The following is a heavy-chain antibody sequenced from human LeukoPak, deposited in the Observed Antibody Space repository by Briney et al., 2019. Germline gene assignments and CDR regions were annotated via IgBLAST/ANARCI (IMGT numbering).Heavy chain of an antibody. CDR1: GFSFNSAA. V-gene: IGHV3-48*01. J-gene: IGHJ4*02. CDR2: ISSSSSLI. CDR3: ARGRIIRGYFDY. D-gene: IGHD2/OR15-2a*01. Sequence: GGSLRLSCAASGFSFNSAAMTWVRQAPGKGLEWISYISSSSSLIYYADSVKGRFTISRDNAKNSLYLQMNSLRAEDTALYYCARGRIIRGYFDYWGQGTLVTVSS.